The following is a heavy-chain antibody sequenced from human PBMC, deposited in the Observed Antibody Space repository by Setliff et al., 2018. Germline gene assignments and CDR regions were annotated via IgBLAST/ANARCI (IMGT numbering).Heavy chain of an antibody. CDR2: ISSISNYI. V-gene: IGHV3-21*01. CDR3: GRGGGDSGWVYN. Sequence: GGSLRLSCVASGLPFSNSNMNWVRQAPGEGLEWVSSISSISNYIYYADSVKGRFTISRDNAKNTLFLQMNGLTAEDTAVYYCGRGGGDSGWVYNWGQGTLVTVSS. J-gene: IGHJ4*02. CDR1: GLPFSNSN. D-gene: IGHD6-19*01.